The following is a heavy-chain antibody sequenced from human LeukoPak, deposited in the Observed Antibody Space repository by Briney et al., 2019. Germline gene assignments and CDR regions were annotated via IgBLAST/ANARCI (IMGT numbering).Heavy chain of an antibody. Sequence: PGGSLRLSCAASGFTFSSYSINWVRQAPGKGLEWVSSISSSSSYIYYADSVKGRFTISRDDAKNSLYLQMNSLRAEDTAVYYCARDGEPATQTGYYGMDVWGQGTTVTVSS. D-gene: IGHD6-25*01. V-gene: IGHV3-21*01. CDR2: ISSSSSYI. CDR1: GFTFSSYS. J-gene: IGHJ6*02. CDR3: ARDGEPATQTGYYGMDV.